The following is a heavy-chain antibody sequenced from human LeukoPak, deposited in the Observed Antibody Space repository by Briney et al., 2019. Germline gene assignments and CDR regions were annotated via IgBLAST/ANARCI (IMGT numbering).Heavy chain of an antibody. D-gene: IGHD3-10*01. Sequence: ASVNVSCKASGYTFTTYGVSWVRQAPGQGLEWMGWISGYHGDTDYAQKFQGRVTMTTDTSTSAAYMELKSLKSDDTAMYYCARAPTSYSSGSFSKYYFDSWGQGTLVTVSS. J-gene: IGHJ4*02. CDR1: GYTFTTYG. CDR3: ARAPTSYSSGSFSKYYFDS. V-gene: IGHV1-18*01. CDR2: ISGYHGDT.